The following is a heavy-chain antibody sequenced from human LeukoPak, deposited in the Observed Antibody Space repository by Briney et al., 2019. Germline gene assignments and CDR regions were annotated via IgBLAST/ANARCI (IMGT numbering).Heavy chain of an antibody. Sequence: PGESLKISRKGSGYSFTSSWIGWVRQMPGKGLEWMGIIYPVDSDTKYSPSFQGQVTISADKSISTAFLQWSSLKASDTAMYYCARPSGTYNRFDYWGQGTLVTVSS. CDR1: GYSFTSSW. CDR3: ARPSGTYNRFDY. D-gene: IGHD1-26*01. J-gene: IGHJ4*02. V-gene: IGHV5-51*03. CDR2: IYPVDSDT.